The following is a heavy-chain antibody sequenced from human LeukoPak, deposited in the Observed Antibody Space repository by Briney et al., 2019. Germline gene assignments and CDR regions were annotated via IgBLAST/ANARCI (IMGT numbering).Heavy chain of an antibody. CDR1: GFTFSSYA. J-gene: IGHJ4*02. CDR2: ISGSGGST. V-gene: IGHV3-23*01. D-gene: IGHD6-19*01. CDR3: AKVDKQWLAFDY. Sequence: GGSLRLSCAASGFTFSSYAISWVRQAPGKGLEWVSAISGSGGSTYYADSVKGGFTISRDNSKNTLYLQMNSLRAEDTAVYYCAKVDKQWLAFDYWGQGTLVTVSS.